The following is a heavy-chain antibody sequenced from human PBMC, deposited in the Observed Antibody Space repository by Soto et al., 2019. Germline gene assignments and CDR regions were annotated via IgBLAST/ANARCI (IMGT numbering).Heavy chain of an antibody. CDR3: ASLDSSDYHP. D-gene: IGHD5-18*01. J-gene: IGHJ5*02. Sequence: QMQLQESGPGLVKPSETLSLTCTVSGDSMTSSSYYWGWIRQSPGKGLEWIGNNYDSGSTYYNPSLKGRVTISVDTSKNQFSLNLRSVTAADTAVYYCASLDSSDYHPWGQGTLVTVSS. CDR1: GDSMTSSSYY. CDR2: NYDSGST. V-gene: IGHV4-39*01.